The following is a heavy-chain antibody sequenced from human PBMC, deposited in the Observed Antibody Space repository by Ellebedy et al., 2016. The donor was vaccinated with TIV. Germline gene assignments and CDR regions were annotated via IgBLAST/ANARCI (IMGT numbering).Heavy chain of an antibody. CDR1: GGTLSIYT. V-gene: IGHV1-2*02. Sequence: AASVKVSCKASGGTLSIYTLSWVRQAPGQGLEWMAWINPNSGGTNYAQKFQGRVTVTRDTSTSTAFLELSRLRSDDTAVYYCTRDLTNIVSGDYWGQGTLVTVSS. D-gene: IGHD5/OR15-5a*01. J-gene: IGHJ4*02. CDR3: TRDLTNIVSGDY. CDR2: INPNSGGT.